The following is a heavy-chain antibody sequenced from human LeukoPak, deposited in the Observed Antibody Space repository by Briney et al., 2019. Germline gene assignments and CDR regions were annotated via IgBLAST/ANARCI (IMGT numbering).Heavy chain of an antibody. V-gene: IGHV5-51*01. Sequence: GESLKISCKGSGYSFTSYWIGWVRQMPGKGLEGMGILYPGDSDTRYSPSFQGQVTISADKSISTAYLQWSSLKASDTAMYYCARHRPAAAGTYYYYYMDVWGKGTTVTVSS. J-gene: IGHJ6*03. CDR1: GYSFTSYW. CDR2: LYPGDSDT. D-gene: IGHD6-13*01. CDR3: ARHRPAAAGTYYYYYMDV.